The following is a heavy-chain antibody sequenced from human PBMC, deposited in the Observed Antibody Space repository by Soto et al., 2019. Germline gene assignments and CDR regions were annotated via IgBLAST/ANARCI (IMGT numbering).Heavy chain of an antibody. CDR1: GGSMSSYY. V-gene: IGHV4-59*08. CDR3: ARHLVPAASVTFDI. Sequence: QVQLQESGPGLVKPSETLSLTCTVSGGSMSSYYWSWIRQPPGKGLEWIAYIYYTGSTNYNPSLTSRVTISVNTSKNQFSLKLSSVIAADTAVYFCARHLVPAASVTFDIWGQGTMVTVSS. D-gene: IGHD2-2*01. CDR2: IYYTGST. J-gene: IGHJ3*02.